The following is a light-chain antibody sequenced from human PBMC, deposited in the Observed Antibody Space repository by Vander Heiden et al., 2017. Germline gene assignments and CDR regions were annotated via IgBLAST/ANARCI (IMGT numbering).Light chain of an antibody. CDR3: HSYTSTSTLYV. CDR1: SSDVGGYNF. Sequence: QSALTQPATVSGSPGQSITISCTGTSSDVGGYNFVSWYRQHPGKAPKVIIYDVNKRPSGVSNRFSGSKSGNTASLTISGLQAEDEAHYYCHSYTSTSTLYVFGTGTKVTVL. J-gene: IGLJ1*01. CDR2: DVN. V-gene: IGLV2-14*01.